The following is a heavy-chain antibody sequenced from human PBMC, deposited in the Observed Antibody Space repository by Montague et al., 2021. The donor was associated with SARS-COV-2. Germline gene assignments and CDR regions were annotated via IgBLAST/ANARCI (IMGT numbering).Heavy chain of an antibody. CDR2: IYYSGST. D-gene: IGHD3-3*01. V-gene: IGHV4-59*01. CDR1: GGSISSYY. CDR3: ARAPVAHITIFGVVTSFDY. Sequence: SETLSLTCTVSGGSISSYYWNWIRQPPGKGLEWIGYIYYSGSTNYNPSXXSRVTISVDTSKNQFSLKLSSVTAADTAVYYCARAPVAHITIFGVVTSFDYWGQGTLVTVSS. J-gene: IGHJ4*02.